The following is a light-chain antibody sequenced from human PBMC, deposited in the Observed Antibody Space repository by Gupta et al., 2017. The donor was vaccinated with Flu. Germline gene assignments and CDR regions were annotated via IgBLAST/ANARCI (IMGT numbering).Light chain of an antibody. V-gene: IGKV1-5*03. J-gene: IGKJ1*01. CDR1: QSISSW. CDR2: QAS. Sequence: DIQMTQSPSTLSASVGDRVTITCRASQSISSWLAWYQQKPGKAPKLLIYQASDLESGVPSRFSGSGSGTKFTLTISSLQPDDFATYYCQQYSNFSGTFGQGTKVDI. CDR3: QQYSNFSGT.